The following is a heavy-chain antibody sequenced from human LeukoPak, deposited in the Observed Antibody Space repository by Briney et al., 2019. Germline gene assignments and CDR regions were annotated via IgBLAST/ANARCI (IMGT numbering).Heavy chain of an antibody. V-gene: IGHV1-69*01. CDR3: ARSQYSSGWYPHFDY. CDR2: IILIFGTA. J-gene: IGHJ4*02. D-gene: IGHD6-19*01. Sequence: SVKVSCKASGGTFSSYAISWVRQAPGQGLEWMGGIILIFGTANYAQKFQGRVTITADESTSTAYMELSSLRSEDTAVYYCARSQYSSGWYPHFDYWGQGTLVTVSS. CDR1: GGTFSSYA.